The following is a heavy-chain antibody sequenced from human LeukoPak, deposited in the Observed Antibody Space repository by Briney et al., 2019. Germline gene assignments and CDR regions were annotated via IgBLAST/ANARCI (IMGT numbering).Heavy chain of an antibody. CDR3: ARGPSRDGYNTP. CDR1: GGSISSGGYY. CDR2: IYYSGST. Sequence: PSETLSLTCTVSGGSISSGGYYWSWIRQHPGKGLEWIGYIYYSGSTYYNPSLKSRVTISVDTSKNQFSLKLSSVTAADTAVYYCARGPSRDGYNTPWGQGTLVTVSS. V-gene: IGHV4-31*03. J-gene: IGHJ5*02. D-gene: IGHD5-24*01.